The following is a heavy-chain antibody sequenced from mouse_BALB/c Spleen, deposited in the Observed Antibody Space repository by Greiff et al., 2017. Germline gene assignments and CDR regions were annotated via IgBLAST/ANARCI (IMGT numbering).Heavy chain of an antibody. D-gene: IGHD2-4*01. V-gene: IGHV3-8*02. J-gene: IGHJ2*01. Sequence: DVKLQESGPSLVKPSQTLSLTCSVTGDSITSGYWNWIRKFPGNKLEYMGYISYSGSTYYNPSLKSRISITRDTSKNQYYLQLNSVTTEDTATYYCARSPSMITTGGYLDYWGQGTTLTVSS. CDR3: ARSPSMITTGGYLDY. CDR2: ISYSGST. CDR1: GDSITSGY.